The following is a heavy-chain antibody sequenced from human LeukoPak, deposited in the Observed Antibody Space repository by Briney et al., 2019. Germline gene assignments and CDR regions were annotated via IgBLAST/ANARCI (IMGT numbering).Heavy chain of an antibody. Sequence: PGGSLRLSCAASGFTFSSYGMHWVRQAPGKGLEWMAVISYDGSNKYYADSVKGRFTISRDNAKNSLYLRMNSLRAEDTAVYYCARDLEYNNGLDYWGQGTLVTVSS. CDR2: ISYDGSNK. CDR1: GFTFSSYG. D-gene: IGHD5-24*01. CDR3: ARDLEYNNGLDY. V-gene: IGHV3-30*03. J-gene: IGHJ4*02.